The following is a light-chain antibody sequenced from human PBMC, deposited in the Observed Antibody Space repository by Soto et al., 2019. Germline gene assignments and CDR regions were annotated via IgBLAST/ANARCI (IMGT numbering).Light chain of an antibody. CDR1: SSDVGSYNL. Sequence: QSALTQPASVSGSPGQSITISCTGTSSDVGSYNLVSWYQQHPGKAPKLMIYEGSKRPSGVSNRFSGSKSGNTASLTISGLQAEDEADYYCCSYAGTGTLLFGGGTKLTVL. J-gene: IGLJ2*01. CDR2: EGS. V-gene: IGLV2-23*01. CDR3: CSYAGTGTLL.